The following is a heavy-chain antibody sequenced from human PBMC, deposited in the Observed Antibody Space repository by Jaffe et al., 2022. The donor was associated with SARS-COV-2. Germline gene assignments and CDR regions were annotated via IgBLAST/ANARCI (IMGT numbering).Heavy chain of an antibody. CDR1: GGSVNSYY. V-gene: IGHV4-34*02. CDR3: ARERREQWLASKYFDL. D-gene: IGHD6-19*01. J-gene: IGHJ2*01. Sequence: QVQLQQWGAGLLKPSETLSLTCAVYGGSVNSYYWSWIRQPPGKGLEWIGEVNHSGTTSYNPSLKSRVVISADTSSNRISLKLSSVTAADTAVYYCARERREQWLASKYFDLWGRGSRVTVSS. CDR2: VNHSGTT.